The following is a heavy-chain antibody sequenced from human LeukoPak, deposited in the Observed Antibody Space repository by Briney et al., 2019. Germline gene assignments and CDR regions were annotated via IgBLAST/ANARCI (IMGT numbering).Heavy chain of an antibody. CDR2: INHSGST. CDR3: ARLRGVAHFDY. J-gene: IGHJ4*02. CDR1: GGSFSGYY. V-gene: IGHV4-34*01. Sequence: KPSETLSLTCAVYGGSFSGYYWSWIRQPPGKGLEWIGEINHSGSTNYNPSLKSRVTISVDTSKNQFSLKLSSVTAADTAVYYCARLRGVAHFDYWGQGTLVTVSS. D-gene: IGHD3-10*01.